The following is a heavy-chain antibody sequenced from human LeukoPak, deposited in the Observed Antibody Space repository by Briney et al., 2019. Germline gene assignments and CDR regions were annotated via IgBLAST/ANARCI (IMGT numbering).Heavy chain of an antibody. J-gene: IGHJ4*02. V-gene: IGHV4-59*08. CDR1: GDSISYYY. D-gene: IGHD5-24*01. CDR3: ARLRVGDDYDWCYDY. Sequence: SETLSLTCTVSGDSISYYYWTWIRQPPGKGLEWIGYIFYTGDTNYNPSLESRVTMSVSTSKNQFSLQLTSVTAADTAVYYCARLRVGDDYDWCYDYWGQGTLVTVSS. CDR2: IFYTGDT.